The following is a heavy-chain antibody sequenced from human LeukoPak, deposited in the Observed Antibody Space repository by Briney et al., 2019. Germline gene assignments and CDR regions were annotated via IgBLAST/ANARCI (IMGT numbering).Heavy chain of an antibody. Sequence: GWSLRLSCAASGFTFSSYEMNWVRQAPGKGLEWVSYISSSGSTIYYADSVKGRFTISRDNAKNSLYLQMNSLRAEDTAVYYCASNTYYYGSGSYPVLDYWGQGTLVTVSS. CDR3: ASNTYYYGSGSYPVLDY. CDR2: ISSSGSTI. V-gene: IGHV3-48*03. CDR1: GFTFSSYE. D-gene: IGHD3-10*01. J-gene: IGHJ4*02.